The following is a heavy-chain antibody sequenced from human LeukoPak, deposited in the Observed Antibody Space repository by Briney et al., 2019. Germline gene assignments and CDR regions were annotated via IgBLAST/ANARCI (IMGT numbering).Heavy chain of an antibody. D-gene: IGHD5-24*01. CDR3: AKVATTEMATITSDY. CDR1: GFTFSSYG. V-gene: IGHV3-30*02. Sequence: GGSLRLSGAASGFTFSSYGMHWVRQAPGKGLEWVAFIRYDGSNKYYADSVKGRFTISRDNSKNTLYLQMNSLRAEDTAVYYCAKVATTEMATITSDYWGQGTLVTVSS. J-gene: IGHJ4*02. CDR2: IRYDGSNK.